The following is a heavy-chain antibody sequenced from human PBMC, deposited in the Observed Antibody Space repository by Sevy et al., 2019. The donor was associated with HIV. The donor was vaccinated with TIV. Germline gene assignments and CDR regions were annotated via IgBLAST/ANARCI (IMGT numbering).Heavy chain of an antibody. Sequence: GGSLRLSCAASGFTFSDYFMGWVRQAPGKGLEWVANVDQDGSQKYYVGSVRGRFTISRDNAKNPVYLQMNRLRLDDTAVYYCARELWPGDYWGQGTLVTVSS. D-gene: IGHD2-21*01. CDR2: VDQDGSQK. V-gene: IGHV3-7*01. CDR3: ARELWPGDY. J-gene: IGHJ4*02. CDR1: GFTFSDYF.